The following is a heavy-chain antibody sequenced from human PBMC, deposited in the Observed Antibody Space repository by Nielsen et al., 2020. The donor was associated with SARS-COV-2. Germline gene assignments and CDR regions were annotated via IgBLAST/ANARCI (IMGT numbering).Heavy chain of an antibody. V-gene: IGHV3-33*08. CDR2: IWYDGSNK. Sequence: GESLKISCAASGFTFSSYSMNWVRQAPGKGLEWVAVIWYDGSNKYYADSVKGRFTISRDNSKNTLYLQMNSLRAEDTAVYYCAREKISGYGFDYWGQGTLVTVSS. CDR1: GFTFSSYS. CDR3: AREKISGYGFDY. J-gene: IGHJ4*02. D-gene: IGHD3-22*01.